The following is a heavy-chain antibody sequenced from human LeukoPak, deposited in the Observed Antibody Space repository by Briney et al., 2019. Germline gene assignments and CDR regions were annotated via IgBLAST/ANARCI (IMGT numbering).Heavy chain of an antibody. D-gene: IGHD3-22*01. Sequence: GSVRVSCKVSGYTLAELSMHGVRQAPGKGRERRGGVYLEDGETIYAQKLQGRVTMSEDTSTNTAYMELSSLRSEDTAVYYCATSGDYYDSSGHDAFDIWGQGTMVTVSS. J-gene: IGHJ3*02. CDR2: VYLEDGET. V-gene: IGHV1-24*01. CDR1: GYTLAELS. CDR3: ATSGDYYDSSGHDAFDI.